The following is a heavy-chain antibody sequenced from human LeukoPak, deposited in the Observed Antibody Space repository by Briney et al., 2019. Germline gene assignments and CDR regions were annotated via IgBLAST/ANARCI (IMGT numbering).Heavy chain of an antibody. Sequence: ASVKVSCKASGYTFTSYDINWVRQATGQGLEWMGWMNPNSGNTGYAQKFQGRVTITRNTSISTAYMELSSLRSDDTAVYYCARDLGASTVIFFDYWGQGTLVTVSS. J-gene: IGHJ4*02. CDR3: ARDLGASTVIFFDY. CDR2: MNPNSGNT. CDR1: GYTFTSYD. V-gene: IGHV1-8*03. D-gene: IGHD4-17*01.